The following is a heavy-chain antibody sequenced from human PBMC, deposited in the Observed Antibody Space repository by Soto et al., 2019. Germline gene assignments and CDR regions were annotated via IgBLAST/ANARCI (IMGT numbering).Heavy chain of an antibody. CDR3: VRRDSSGYYYVG. V-gene: IGHV4-31*03. Sequence: QVQLQESGPGLVKPSQTLSLTCTVSGGSISSGGYYWSWIRQHPGKGLEWIGYIYYSWSTYYNPSLKSRITISVGTSKIQFSLKLSSVTAADTGVYYGVRRDSSGYYYVGWGQGTLVTVSS. CDR2: IYYSWST. CDR1: GGSISSGGYY. D-gene: IGHD3-22*01. J-gene: IGHJ4*02.